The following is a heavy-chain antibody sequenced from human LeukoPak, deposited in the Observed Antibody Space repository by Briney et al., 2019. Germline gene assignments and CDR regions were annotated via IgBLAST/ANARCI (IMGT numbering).Heavy chain of an antibody. J-gene: IGHJ4*02. D-gene: IGHD3-22*01. CDR2: ISGYSGNS. CDR1: GYTFTSYG. Sequence: ASVKVTCKASGYTFTSYGISWVRQAPGQGLEWMGWISGYSGNSNYAQRFQGRVTMTTDTSTSTAYMELRSLRSDDTAVYYCARDPTYYDSSGCPFDYWGQGTLVTVSS. V-gene: IGHV1-18*01. CDR3: ARDPTYYDSSGCPFDY.